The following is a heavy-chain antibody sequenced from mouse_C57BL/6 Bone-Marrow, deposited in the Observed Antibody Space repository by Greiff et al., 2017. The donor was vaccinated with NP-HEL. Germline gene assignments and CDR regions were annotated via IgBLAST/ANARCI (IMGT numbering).Heavy chain of an antibody. J-gene: IGHJ2*01. Sequence: VQLQQPGAALVMPGASVKLSCKASGYTFTSYWMHWVKQRPGHGLEWIGEIDPSDSYTNYNQQFKGKSTLTVDKSSSTAYMQLSSLTSEDSAVYYCARDGNYDFDYWGQGTTLTVSS. V-gene: IGHV1-69*01. D-gene: IGHD2-1*01. CDR1: GYTFTSYW. CDR2: IDPSDSYT. CDR3: ARDGNYDFDY.